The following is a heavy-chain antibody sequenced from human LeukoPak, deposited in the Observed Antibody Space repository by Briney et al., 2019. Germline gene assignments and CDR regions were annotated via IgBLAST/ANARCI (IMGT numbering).Heavy chain of an antibody. V-gene: IGHV1-2*02. CDR1: GYTFTGYY. J-gene: IGHJ4*02. D-gene: IGHD3-22*01. CDR3: ARDPLSITMIVVVPWYFDY. Sequence: GASVKVSCKASGYTFTGYYMHWVRQAPGQGLEWMGWINPNSGGTNYAQKFQGRVTMTRDTSISTAYMELSRLRSDDTAVYYCARDPLSITMIVVVPWYFDYWGQGTLVTVSS. CDR2: INPNSGGT.